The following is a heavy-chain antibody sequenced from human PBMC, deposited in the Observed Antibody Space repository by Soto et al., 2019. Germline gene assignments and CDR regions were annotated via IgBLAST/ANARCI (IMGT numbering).Heavy chain of an antibody. Sequence: EVQLLESGGGLVQPGGSLRLSCAASGFTFNNYAMTWVRQAPGKGLEWVSAISGGGDTTSYEDSVKGRFTVSREGSKNTLYLQMSSLRAEDPALYYCAKGRGGSGSLTPRVDFWGQGTLVTVSS. CDR1: GFTFNNYA. CDR3: AKGRGGSGSLTPRVDF. CDR2: ISGGGDTT. V-gene: IGHV3-23*01. D-gene: IGHD3-10*01. J-gene: IGHJ4*02.